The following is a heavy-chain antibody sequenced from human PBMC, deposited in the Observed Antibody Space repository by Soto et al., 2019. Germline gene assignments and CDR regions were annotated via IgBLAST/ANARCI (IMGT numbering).Heavy chain of an antibody. Sequence: QVQLQESGPGLVKPSQTLSLTCTVSGGSISSGGYYWSWIRQHPGKGLEWIGYIYYSGSTYYNPSLKSRVTISVDTSNNQFSLKLSSVTAADTAVYYCARAITTFGVVIRRPYYYGMDVWGQGTTVTVSS. J-gene: IGHJ6*02. CDR1: GGSISSGGYY. V-gene: IGHV4-31*03. CDR2: IYYSGST. D-gene: IGHD3-3*01. CDR3: ARAITTFGVVIRRPYYYGMDV.